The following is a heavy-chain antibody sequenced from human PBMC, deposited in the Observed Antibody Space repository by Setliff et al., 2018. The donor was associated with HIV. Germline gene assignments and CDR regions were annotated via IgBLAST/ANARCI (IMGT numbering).Heavy chain of an antibody. D-gene: IGHD2-2*01. V-gene: IGHV4-34*01. CDR3: ARGSSCSSSSCYLYYYYYYGVDV. Sequence: SETLSLTCAVYGGSLDNYYWTWIRQPPGRGLVWIGEITDGGDTAYNSSLQSRLTISLDTSKKQFALKLHSMTAADTAVYYCARGSSCSSSSCYLYYYYYYGVDVWGPGTAVTVSS. CDR2: ITDGGDT. J-gene: IGHJ6*02. CDR1: GGSLDNYY.